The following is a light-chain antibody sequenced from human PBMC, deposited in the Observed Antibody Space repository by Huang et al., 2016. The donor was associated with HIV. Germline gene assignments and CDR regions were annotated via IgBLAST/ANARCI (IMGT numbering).Light chain of an antibody. V-gene: IGKV3-11*01. CDR3: QQRINLGT. CDR1: QSVSSY. CDR2: DAS. J-gene: IGKJ4*01. Sequence: EIVLTQSPATLSLSPGERATLSCRASQSVSSYLAWYQQKPGQAPRLLIYDASNRATGIPARFSGRGSGTDFTLTISSLEPEDFAVYYCQQRINLGTFGGGTKVEIK.